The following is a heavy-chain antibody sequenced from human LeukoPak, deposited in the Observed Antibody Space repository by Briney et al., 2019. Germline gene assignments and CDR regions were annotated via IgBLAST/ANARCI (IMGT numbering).Heavy chain of an antibody. Sequence: ASVKVSCKASGYTFTSYDINWVRQATGQGLEWMGIIDPSGGSTVYAQKFQGRVTMTRDTSTSTVYMELSSLRSDDTAVYYCARDLGLRGVTNWFDPWGQGTLVTVSS. J-gene: IGHJ5*02. V-gene: IGHV1-46*01. CDR1: GYTFTSYD. CDR2: IDPSGGST. D-gene: IGHD3-10*01. CDR3: ARDLGLRGVTNWFDP.